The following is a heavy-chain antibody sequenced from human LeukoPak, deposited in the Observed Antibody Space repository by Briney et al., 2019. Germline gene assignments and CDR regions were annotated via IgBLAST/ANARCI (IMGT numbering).Heavy chain of an antibody. V-gene: IGHV3-23*01. Sequence: GGSLRLSCVGSGFTFSNYAMSWVLQAPGKGLDWVSVISGSAHKIRYADSVRGRFTISRDNSENTVYLQMNNLRGEDTAIYYCAGRITGYSSGYVFWGQGTLVTVSS. CDR1: GFTFSNYA. D-gene: IGHD5-18*01. CDR2: ISGSAHKI. CDR3: AGRITGYSSGYVF. J-gene: IGHJ4*02.